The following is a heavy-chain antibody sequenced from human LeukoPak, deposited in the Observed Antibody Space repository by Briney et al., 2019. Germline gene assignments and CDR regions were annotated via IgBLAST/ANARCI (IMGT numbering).Heavy chain of an antibody. D-gene: IGHD5-24*01. V-gene: IGHV3-48*01. CDR3: ASRDLNYFDY. CDR2: ISSSSTTI. CDR1: GFTFSSYS. Sequence: GGSLRLSCAASGFTFSSYSMMWVRQAPGEGLEWVSYISSSSTTIHYADSVKGRFTISRDNAKNSVYLQMNSLRAEDTAVYYCASRDLNYFDYWGQGTLVTVSS. J-gene: IGHJ4*02.